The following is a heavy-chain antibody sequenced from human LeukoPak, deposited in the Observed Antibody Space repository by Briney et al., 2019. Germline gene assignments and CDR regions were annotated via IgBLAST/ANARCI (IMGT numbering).Heavy chain of an antibody. D-gene: IGHD6-19*01. Sequence: GGSLRLSCAASGFTFSDYTMNWVRQAPGKGLEWVSAISGSGGSTYYADSVKGRFTISRDNSKNTLYLQMNSLRAEDTAVYYCAKAKIAVAGTFGRLGWYYFDYWGQGTLVTVSS. CDR3: AKAKIAVAGTFGRLGWYYFDY. V-gene: IGHV3-23*01. J-gene: IGHJ4*02. CDR2: ISGSGGST. CDR1: GFTFSDYT.